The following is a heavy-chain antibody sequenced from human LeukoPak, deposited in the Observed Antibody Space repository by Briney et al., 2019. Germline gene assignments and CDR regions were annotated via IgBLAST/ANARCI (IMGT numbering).Heavy chain of an antibody. Sequence: ASVKVSCQVSGYTLTELSIHWVRQAPGQGLEWMGGLDPEYSETIYAQRFQGRITMTEDTSTDTAYMDLRSLRSEDTAVYYCATALPKNFYDSSGYRYCFDYWGQGALVTLSS. CDR3: ATALPKNFYDSSGYRYCFDY. D-gene: IGHD3-22*01. J-gene: IGHJ4*02. CDR2: LDPEYSET. V-gene: IGHV1-24*01. CDR1: GYTLTELS.